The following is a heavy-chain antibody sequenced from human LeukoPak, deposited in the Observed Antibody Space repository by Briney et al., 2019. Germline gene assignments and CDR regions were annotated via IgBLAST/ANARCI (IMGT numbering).Heavy chain of an antibody. J-gene: IGHJ3*02. CDR2: IKSDGSST. CDR1: GFTFSSYW. CDR3: ARRGAVADAFDI. Sequence: QSGGSLRLSCAASGFTFSSYWMHWVRQAPGKGLVWVSRIKSDGSSTNYADSVKGRFTISRDNARNTLYLQMNSLRAEDTAVYYCARRGAVADAFDIWGQGTMVTVSS. V-gene: IGHV3-74*01. D-gene: IGHD4-23*01.